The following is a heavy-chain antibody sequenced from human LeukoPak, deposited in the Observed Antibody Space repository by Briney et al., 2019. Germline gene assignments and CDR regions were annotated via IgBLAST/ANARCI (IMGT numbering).Heavy chain of an antibody. CDR3: ARQSGSGLFTLP. CDR2: IYYTGNT. V-gene: IGHV4-39*01. CDR1: GDSINISNSY. Sequence: SVTLSLTCTVSGDSINISNSYWGRIRKPPGKGLEWHGSIYYTGNTYYNASLKSRVTISIDTSKNQISLRLTSVTATDTAMDSCARQSGSGLFTLPGGQGTLVTVSS. D-gene: IGHD3/OR15-3a*01. J-gene: IGHJ4*02.